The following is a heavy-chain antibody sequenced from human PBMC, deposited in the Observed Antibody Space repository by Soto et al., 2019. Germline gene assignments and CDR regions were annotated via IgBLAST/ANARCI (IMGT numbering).Heavy chain of an antibody. J-gene: IGHJ5*02. CDR3: ARRDFWSGYSSVSGWFDP. V-gene: IGHV4-39*01. CDR2: IYYSGST. D-gene: IGHD3-3*01. Sequence: SETLSLTCTVSGGSISSSSYYWGWIRQPPGKKLEWIGSIYYSGSTYYNPSLKSRVTISVDTSKYQFSLKLSSVTAADTAVYYCARRDFWSGYSSVSGWFDPWGQGTLVTVS. CDR1: GGSISSSSYY.